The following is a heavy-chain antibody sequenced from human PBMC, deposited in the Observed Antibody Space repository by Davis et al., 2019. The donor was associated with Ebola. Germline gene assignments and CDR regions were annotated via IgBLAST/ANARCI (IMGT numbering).Heavy chain of an antibody. CDR1: GFTVSSNY. V-gene: IGHV3-23*01. D-gene: IGHD6-19*01. J-gene: IGHJ4*02. Sequence: GESLKISCAASGFTVSSNYMSWVRQALGKGLEWVSAISGRGGSTYYADSVKGRFTISRDNSKNTLYLQMNSLRAEDTAVYYCAKGGYSSGWYGAFFDYWGQGTLVTVSS. CDR3: AKGGYSSGWYGAFFDY. CDR2: ISGRGGST.